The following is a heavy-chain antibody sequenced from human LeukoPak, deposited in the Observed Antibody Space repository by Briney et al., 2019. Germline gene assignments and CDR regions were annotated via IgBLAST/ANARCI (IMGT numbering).Heavy chain of an antibody. D-gene: IGHD2-15*01. V-gene: IGHV3-23*01. CDR1: GFTFSSYA. J-gene: IGHJ4*02. CDR2: ISGSGGST. CDR3: ARADIIVVAAAAPVASAFEY. Sequence: PGGSLRLSCAASGFTFSSYAMSWVRQAPGKGLEWVSAISGSGGSTYYADSVKGRFTISRDNSKNTLYLQMNSLRAEDTAVYYCARADIIVVAAAAPVASAFEYWGQGALITVS.